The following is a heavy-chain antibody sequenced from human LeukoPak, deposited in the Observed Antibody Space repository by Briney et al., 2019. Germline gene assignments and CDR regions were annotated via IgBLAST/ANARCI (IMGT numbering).Heavy chain of an antibody. CDR3: AGTYYYDSSGYYYVGGGFDY. CDR1: GGSFSGYY. CDR2: IYTSGST. D-gene: IGHD3-22*01. J-gene: IGHJ4*02. Sequence: SETLSLTCAVYGGSFSGYYWSWIRQPAGKGLEWIGRIYTSGSTNYNPSLKSRVTMSVDTSKNQFSLKLSSVTAADTAVYYCAGTYYYDSSGYYYVGGGFDYWGQGTLVTVSS. V-gene: IGHV4-59*10.